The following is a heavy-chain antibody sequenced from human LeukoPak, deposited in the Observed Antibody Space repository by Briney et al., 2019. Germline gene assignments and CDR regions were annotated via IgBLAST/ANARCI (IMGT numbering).Heavy chain of an antibody. CDR3: AKDTYYYDSSGYRHFDY. J-gene: IGHJ4*02. Sequence: PGGSLRLSCAASGFTFSSYAISWVRQAPGKGLEWVSAISGSGGSTYYADSVKGRFTISRDNSKNTLYLQMNSLRAEDTAVYYCAKDTYYYDSSGYRHFDYWDQGTLVTVSS. CDR1: GFTFSSYA. CDR2: ISGSGGST. D-gene: IGHD3-22*01. V-gene: IGHV3-23*01.